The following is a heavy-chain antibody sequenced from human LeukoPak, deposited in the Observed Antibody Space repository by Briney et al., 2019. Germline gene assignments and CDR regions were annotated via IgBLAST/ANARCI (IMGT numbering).Heavy chain of an antibody. D-gene: IGHD3-22*01. Sequence: PGGSLRLSCAASGFTFSNYGMSWVRQAPGKGLEWVSAISGSGGTTYYADSVKGRFTISRDNSKNTLYLQMNSLRAEDTAVYYCAKDGLPYYYDSSGQSGEDYFDYWGQGTLVTVSS. CDR3: AKDGLPYYYDSSGQSGEDYFDY. CDR2: ISGSGGTT. J-gene: IGHJ4*02. V-gene: IGHV3-23*01. CDR1: GFTFSNYG.